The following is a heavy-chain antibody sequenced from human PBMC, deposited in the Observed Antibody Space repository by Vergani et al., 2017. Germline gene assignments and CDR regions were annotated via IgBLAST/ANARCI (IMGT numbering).Heavy chain of an antibody. Sequence: QVQLQQWGAGLLKPSETLSLTCAVYGGSFSGYYWSWIHQPPGKGLEWIGEINHSGSTNYNPSLKSRVTISVDTSKNQFSLKLSSVTAADTAVYYCAREKQWLVRGNYYYYGMDVWGQGTTVTVSS. CDR1: GGSFSGYY. V-gene: IGHV4-34*01. CDR2: INHSGST. CDR3: AREKQWLVRGNYYYYGMDV. D-gene: IGHD6-19*01. J-gene: IGHJ6*02.